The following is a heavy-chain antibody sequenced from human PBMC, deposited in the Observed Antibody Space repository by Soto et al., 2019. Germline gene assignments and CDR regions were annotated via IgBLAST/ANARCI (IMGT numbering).Heavy chain of an antibody. J-gene: IGHJ1*01. D-gene: IGHD3-9*01. V-gene: IGHV3-49*03. CDR2: IRSKAYGGTT. Sequence: PGGSLRLSCTASGFTFGDYAMSWFRQAPGKGLEWVGFIRSKAYGGTTEYAASVKGRFTISRDDSKSIAYLQMNSLKTEDTAVYYCTRQYYDILTGDLWHFQHWGQGTLVTVSS. CDR3: TRQYYDILTGDLWHFQH. CDR1: GFTFGDYA.